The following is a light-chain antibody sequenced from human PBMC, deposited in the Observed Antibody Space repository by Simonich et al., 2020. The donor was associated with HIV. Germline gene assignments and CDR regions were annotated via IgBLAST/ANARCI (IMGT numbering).Light chain of an antibody. J-gene: IGKJ1*01. CDR1: QVIYNY. Sequence: DIQMTQSPSSLSASVGDRVTITCQASQVIYNYLNWYQKNPGKAPKLLIYGAINLETWVPSRFSGNGSGTHFTLTINSLQPEDVATYYCQQYDNLPWTFGQGTKVEIK. CDR2: GAI. V-gene: IGKV1-33*01. CDR3: QQYDNLPWT.